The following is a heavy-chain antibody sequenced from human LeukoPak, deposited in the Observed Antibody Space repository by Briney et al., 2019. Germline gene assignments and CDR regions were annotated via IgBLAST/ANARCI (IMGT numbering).Heavy chain of an antibody. D-gene: IGHD5-18*01. CDR3: ARALGYSYGYAVDY. J-gene: IGHJ4*02. CDR2: ISSSSGTI. CDR1: GFIFSNHN. Sequence: PGGSLRLSCAASGFIFSNHNMNWVRQTPGKGLEWLSYISSSSGTIYYADSVKGRFTISGDNAKNSLYLQMNSLRAEDTAVYYCARALGYSYGYAVDYWGQGTLVTVSS. V-gene: IGHV3-48*01.